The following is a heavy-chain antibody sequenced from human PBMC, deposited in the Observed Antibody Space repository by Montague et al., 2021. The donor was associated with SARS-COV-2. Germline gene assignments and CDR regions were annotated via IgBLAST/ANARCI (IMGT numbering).Heavy chain of an antibody. CDR2: ISGNGGST. J-gene: IGHJ4*02. CDR3: AKGRTVVATISPFDY. D-gene: IGHD5-12*01. CDR1: GFTFSSYA. V-gene: IGHV3-23*01. Sequence: SLRLSCAASGFTFSSYAMSWVRQAPGKGLEWVSAISGNGGSTYYADSVKGRFTISRDNSKNTPYLQMNSLRAEDTAVYYCAKGRTVVATISPFDYWGQGTLVTVSS.